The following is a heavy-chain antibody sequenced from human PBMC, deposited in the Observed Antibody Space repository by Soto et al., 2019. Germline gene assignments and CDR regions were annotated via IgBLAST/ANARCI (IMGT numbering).Heavy chain of an antibody. CDR1: GFSFSSYG. Sequence: QGQLVESGGGVVQPGRSLRLSCAASGFSFSSYGMEWVRLAPGKGLEWVAAATYDGGIKHYVDSVKGRFTISRDNSKNTLYRQMNSLSVEDKATYYCAGALENPYFYYGLNVWAKGPRSPPP. CDR3: AGALENPYFYYGLNV. CDR2: ATYDGGIK. J-gene: IGHJ6*02. V-gene: IGHV3-30*03. D-gene: IGHD1-1*01.